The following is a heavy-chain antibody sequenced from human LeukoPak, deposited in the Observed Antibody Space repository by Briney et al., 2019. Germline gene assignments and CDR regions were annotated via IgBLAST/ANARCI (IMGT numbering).Heavy chain of an antibody. CDR2: ISSSSSYM. J-gene: IGHJ4*02. CDR1: GFTFSSYS. D-gene: IGHD1-7*01. Sequence: GGSLRLSCAASGFTFSSYSMNWVRQAPGKGLEWVSSISSSSSYMYYADSVKGRFTISRDNAKNSLYLQMNSLRAEDTAVYYCARDGLNWNYAVPDYWGQGNLVTVSS. CDR3: ARDGLNWNYAVPDY. V-gene: IGHV3-21*01.